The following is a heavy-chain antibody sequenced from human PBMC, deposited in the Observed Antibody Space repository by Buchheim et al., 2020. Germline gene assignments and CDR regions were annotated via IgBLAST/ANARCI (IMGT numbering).Heavy chain of an antibody. CDR1: GFTFSSYG. CDR2: ISYDGSNK. CDR3: AKDSYSSGWYQLHYYYYMDV. V-gene: IGHV3-30*18. D-gene: IGHD6-19*01. J-gene: IGHJ6*03. Sequence: QVQLVESGGGVVQPGRSLRLSCAASGFTFSSYGMHWVRQAPGKGLEWVAVISYDGSNKYYADSVKGRFTISRDNSKNTLYLQMNSLGAEDTAVYYCAKDSYSSGWYQLHYYYYMDVWGKGTT.